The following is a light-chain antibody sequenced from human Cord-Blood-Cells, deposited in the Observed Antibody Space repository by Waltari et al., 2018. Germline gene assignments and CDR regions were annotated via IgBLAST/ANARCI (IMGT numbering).Light chain of an antibody. CDR3: AAWDDSLNGPV. Sequence: QSVLTQPPSASGTPGQRVTISCSGSSPNIGINTVNWYQQLPGTAPKRLIYSNNQRPSGVPDRFSGSKSGTSASLAISGLQSEDEADYYCAAWDDSLNGPVFGGGTKLTVL. J-gene: IGLJ3*02. CDR2: SNN. V-gene: IGLV1-44*01. CDR1: SPNIGINT.